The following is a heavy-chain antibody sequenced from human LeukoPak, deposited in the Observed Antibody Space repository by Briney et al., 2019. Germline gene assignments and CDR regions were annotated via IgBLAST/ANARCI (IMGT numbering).Heavy chain of an antibody. D-gene: IGHD2-2*01. J-gene: IGHJ4*02. CDR2: INWNGGRI. CDR1: GFTFSNYW. Sequence: GGSLRLSCAASGFTFSNYWMHWVRQAPGKGLEWVSSINWNGGRITYADSVKGRFTISRDNAKNSLYLQMNSLKVEDTALYYCAKDEGPAAPSDYWGQGTLVTVSS. CDR3: AKDEGPAAPSDY. V-gene: IGHV3-20*04.